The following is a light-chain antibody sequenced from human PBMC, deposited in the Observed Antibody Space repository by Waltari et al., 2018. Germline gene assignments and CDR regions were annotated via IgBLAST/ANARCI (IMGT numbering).Light chain of an antibody. CDR2: WAS. V-gene: IGKV4-1*01. CDR3: QQYYTTPMYT. J-gene: IGKJ2*01. CDR1: QIVLYSSNNKNY. Sequence: DIVMTQSPDSLAVSLGERATINCKSSQIVLYSSNNKNYLAWYQQKPGHPPKLLIYWASTRESGVPDRFSGSGSGTDFTLTISSLQAEDVAVYYCQQYYTTPMYTFGQGTKLEIK.